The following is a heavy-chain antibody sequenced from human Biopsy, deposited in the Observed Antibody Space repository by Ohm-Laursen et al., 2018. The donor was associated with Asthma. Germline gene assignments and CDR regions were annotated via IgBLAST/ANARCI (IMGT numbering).Heavy chain of an antibody. CDR1: GYSLTDLS. J-gene: IGHJ4*02. V-gene: IGHV1-24*01. CDR2: HDHEEGGT. Sequence: GASVKVSCKISGYSLTDLSMHWVRQAPGQGLEWMGGHDHEEGGTVNARRFQGRVTMTEDISTDTAYMELSSLSSDGTAVYYCASDFPKDYVRYNFQFWGQGTLVTVSS. CDR3: ASDFPKDYVRYNFQF. D-gene: IGHD4-17*01.